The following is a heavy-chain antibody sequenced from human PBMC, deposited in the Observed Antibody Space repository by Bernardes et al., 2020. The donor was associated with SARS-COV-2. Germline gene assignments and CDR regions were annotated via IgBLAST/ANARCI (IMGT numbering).Heavy chain of an antibody. CDR3: ARDEEAYCGGDCYLNWFDP. J-gene: IGHJ5*02. Sequence: ASVKVSCKASGYTFTSYGISWVRQAPGQGLEWMGWISAYNGNTNYAQKLQGRVTMTTDTSTSTAYMELRSLRSDDTAVYYCARDEEAYCGGDCYLNWFDPWGQGTLVTVSS. V-gene: IGHV1-18*01. CDR2: ISAYNGNT. D-gene: IGHD2-21*02. CDR1: GYTFTSYG.